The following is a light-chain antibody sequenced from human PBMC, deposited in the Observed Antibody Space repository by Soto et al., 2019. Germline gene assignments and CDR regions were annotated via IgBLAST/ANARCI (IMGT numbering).Light chain of an antibody. J-gene: IGKJ2*01. Sequence: VVLTQSPLSLPVTLGQPASISCRTSRRLVLRDGLFYLNWVPQRPGQSPNRLIYKVSNRDYGVTDRFSLSGSAAYFTLEISRVEGEDVGVYYCMQGSHRPYTFGQVTKLEIK. CDR2: KVS. CDR1: RRLVLRDGLFY. V-gene: IGKV2-30*02. CDR3: MQGSHRPYT.